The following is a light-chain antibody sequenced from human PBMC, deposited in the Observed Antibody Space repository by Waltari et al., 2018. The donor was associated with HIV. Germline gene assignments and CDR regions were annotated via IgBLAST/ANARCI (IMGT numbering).Light chain of an antibody. J-gene: IGLJ2*01. V-gene: IGLV2-23*01. Sequence: QSALTQPASVSGSRGQSITISCTGTSSDVGRYNIVPWYQQHPGKAPKLMMYEGSKRPSGVSNRFSGSKSGNTASLTISGLQTEDEADYYCCSYAGNREIFGGGTKLTVL. CDR3: CSYAGNREI. CDR2: EGS. CDR1: SSDVGRYNI.